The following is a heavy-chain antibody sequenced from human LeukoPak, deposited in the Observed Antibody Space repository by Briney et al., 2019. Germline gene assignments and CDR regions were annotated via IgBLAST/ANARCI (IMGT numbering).Heavy chain of an antibody. D-gene: IGHD4-17*01. CDR3: ARVGSGDNPTTFDH. CDR2: INPNSGGA. CDR1: GYSFTIYY. V-gene: IGHV1-2*06. J-gene: IGHJ4*02. Sequence: ASVKVSCKASGYSFTIYYINWVRQAPRQGLEWMGRINPNSGGAAYAQKFQGRVTMTSDTSISTAYMELSSLRFDDTAVYYCARVGSGDNPTTFDHWGQGSLVIVSS.